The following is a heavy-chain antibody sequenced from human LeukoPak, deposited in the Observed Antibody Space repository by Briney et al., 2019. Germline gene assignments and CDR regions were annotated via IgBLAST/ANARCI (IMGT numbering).Heavy chain of an antibody. V-gene: IGHV4-4*07. CDR3: AREDYDILTGSYYYYYGMDV. Sequence: SETLSLTCTVSGGSISSYYWSWIRQPAGKGLEWIGRIYTSGSTNYNPSLKSRVTMSVDTSKNQFSLKLSSVTAADTAVYYCAREDYDILTGSYYYYYGMDVWGQGTTATVSS. CDR2: IYTSGST. CDR1: GGSISSYY. D-gene: IGHD3-9*01. J-gene: IGHJ6*02.